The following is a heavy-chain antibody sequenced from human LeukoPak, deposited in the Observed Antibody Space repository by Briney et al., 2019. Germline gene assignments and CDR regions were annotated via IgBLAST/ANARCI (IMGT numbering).Heavy chain of an antibody. Sequence: ASVKVSCKASGYTFTSYYMHWVRQAPGQGLEWMGIINPSGGSTSYAQKFQGRVTMTRDMSTSTVYMELSSLRSEDTAVYYCARDTAVYYYYYYMDVWGKGTTVTISS. V-gene: IGHV1-46*01. J-gene: IGHJ6*03. D-gene: IGHD5-18*01. CDR2: INPSGGST. CDR1: GYTFTSYY. CDR3: ARDTAVYYYYYYMDV.